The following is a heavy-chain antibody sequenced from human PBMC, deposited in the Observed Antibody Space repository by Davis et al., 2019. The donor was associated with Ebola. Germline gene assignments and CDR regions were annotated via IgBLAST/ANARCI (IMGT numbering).Heavy chain of an antibody. D-gene: IGHD4-17*01. CDR1: GGSISSDDYS. CDR2: IYHSGST. Sequence: SETLSLTCAVSGGSISSDDYSWSWIRQPPGKGLEWIGYIYHSGSTYYNPSLKSRLTISVDTSKNQFSLKLSSVTATDTAVYYCASGYGDYGPEYFDYWGQGTLVTVSS. V-gene: IGHV4-30-4*07. J-gene: IGHJ4*02. CDR3: ASGYGDYGPEYFDY.